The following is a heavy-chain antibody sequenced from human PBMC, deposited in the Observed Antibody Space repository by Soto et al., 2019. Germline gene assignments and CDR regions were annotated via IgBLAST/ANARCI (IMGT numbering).Heavy chain of an antibody. CDR1: GGTVSSVSHF. J-gene: IGHJ4*02. Sequence: QVQLQESGPGLVKPSETLSLTCTVSGGTVSSVSHFWSWIRQHPGKGLEWIGHIYYRESTTYYSPSLTSRVSISLDTSRNQFSLKLSSVTAADTAVYYCARVVSGYDFFDYWGQGTPVIVS. CDR3: ARVVSGYDFFDY. V-gene: IGHV4-61*01. D-gene: IGHD5-12*01. CDR2: IYYREST.